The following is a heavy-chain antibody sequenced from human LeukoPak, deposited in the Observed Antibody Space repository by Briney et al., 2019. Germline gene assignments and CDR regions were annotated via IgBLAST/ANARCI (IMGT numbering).Heavy chain of an antibody. CDR3: ARGKYSFDY. CDR1: GFTFSDSY. CDR2: ISSSGSTI. Sequence: GGSLRLSCAASGFTFSDSYMSWIRQAPGKGLEYITYISSSGSTIYYADSVKGRFTLSRDNAKNSLSLEMNSLRAEDTAVYYCARGKYSFDYWGQGTLVTVSS. V-gene: IGHV3-11*01. J-gene: IGHJ4*02.